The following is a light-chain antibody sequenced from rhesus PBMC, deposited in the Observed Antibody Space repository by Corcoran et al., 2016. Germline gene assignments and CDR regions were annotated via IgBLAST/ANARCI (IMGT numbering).Light chain of an antibody. J-gene: IGKJ1*01. CDR3: QQYSNWPWT. CDR1: QSVSSS. CDR2: GAS. V-gene: IGKV3-42*03. Sequence: EIVLTQSPATLSLSPGERATLSCRASQSVSSSLAWYQQQPGQVPRLLIYGASSRATGIPDRFSGSGSGTDFTLTISSLEPEDFAVYYCQQYSNWPWTFGQGTKVEIK.